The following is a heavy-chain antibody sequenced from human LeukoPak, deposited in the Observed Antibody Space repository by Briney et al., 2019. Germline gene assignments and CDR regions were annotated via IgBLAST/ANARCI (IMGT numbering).Heavy chain of an antibody. V-gene: IGHV4-59*01. CDR3: ARYVWGSYPTFEDY. Sequence: PSGTPSLTRPVSGGSISSYYWRWVREPPGKGLEWVGYIYYSGSTNYNPSLKSRVTISVDTSKKQLSLKLSSVTAADTAVYFCARYVWGSYPTFEDYWGQGTLVTVSS. D-gene: IGHD3-16*02. J-gene: IGHJ4*02. CDR1: GGSISSYY. CDR2: IYYSGST.